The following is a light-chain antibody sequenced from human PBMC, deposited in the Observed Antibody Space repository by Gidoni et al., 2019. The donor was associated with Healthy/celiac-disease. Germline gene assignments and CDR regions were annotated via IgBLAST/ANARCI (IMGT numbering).Light chain of an antibody. V-gene: IGKV3-11*01. CDR1: QSVSSY. CDR3: QRRSNCPPLT. Sequence: ELVLPQSPATLTLSPGQRATLSCRASQSVSSYLAWYQQKPGQAPRLLIYDASNRATGIPARFSGSGSGTDIALTISSLEPEDFAVYYCQRRSNCPPLTFGGGTKVEIK. CDR2: DAS. J-gene: IGKJ4*01.